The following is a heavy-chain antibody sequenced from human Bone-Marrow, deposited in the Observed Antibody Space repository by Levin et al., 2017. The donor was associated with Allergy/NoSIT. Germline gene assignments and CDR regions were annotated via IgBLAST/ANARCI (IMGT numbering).Heavy chain of an antibody. J-gene: IGHJ4*02. CDR3: ARAAAGIFDY. CDR2: INHSGST. D-gene: IGHD6-13*01. Sequence: SQTLSLTCAVYGGSFSGYYWSWIRQPPGKGLEWIGEINHSGSTNYNPSLKSRVTISVDTSKNQFSLKLSSVTAADTAVYYCARAAAGIFDYWGQGTLVTVSS. CDR1: GGSFSGYY. V-gene: IGHV4-34*01.